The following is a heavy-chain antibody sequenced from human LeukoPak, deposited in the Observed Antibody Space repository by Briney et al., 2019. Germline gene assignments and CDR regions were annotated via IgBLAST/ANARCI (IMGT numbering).Heavy chain of an antibody. J-gene: IGHJ5*02. V-gene: IGHV3-48*03. Sequence: GGSLRLSCAASGFTFSSYEFNWVRQAPGTGLEWLSYISRSGNIIYYADSVKGRFTISRDNAKNSLYLQMNSLRAEDTAVYYCARGGYGGNCYDPWGQGTLVTVSS. CDR1: GFTFSSYE. CDR2: ISRSGNII. CDR3: ARGGYGGNCYDP. D-gene: IGHD4-23*01.